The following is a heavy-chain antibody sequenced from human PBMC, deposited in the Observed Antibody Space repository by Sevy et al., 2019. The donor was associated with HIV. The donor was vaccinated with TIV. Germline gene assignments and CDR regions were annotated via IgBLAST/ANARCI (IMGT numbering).Heavy chain of an antibody. Sequence: GGSLRLSCAASGFTFSSYGMLWVRHAPGKGLEWVAFIFYDGSDEYYADSVKGRFTISRDNSKNTLYLQMNSLRAADTAVYYCASDILTGSDYWGQGTLVTVSS. CDR2: IFYDGSDE. V-gene: IGHV3-30*02. CDR3: ASDILTGSDY. CDR1: GFTFSSYG. J-gene: IGHJ4*02. D-gene: IGHD3-9*01.